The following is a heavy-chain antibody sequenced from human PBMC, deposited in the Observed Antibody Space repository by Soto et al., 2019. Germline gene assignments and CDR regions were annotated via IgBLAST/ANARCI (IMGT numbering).Heavy chain of an antibody. CDR1: GGTFSSYA. J-gene: IGHJ3*02. CDR2: IIPIFGTA. V-gene: IGHV1-69*13. CDR3: ARTYYYDSSGYYYHAFDI. Sequence: GASVKVSCKASGGTFSSYAISWVRQAPGQGLEWMGGIIPIFGTANYAQKFQGRVTITADESTSTAYMEPSSLRSEDTAVYYCARTYYYDSSGYYYHAFDIWGQGTMVTVSS. D-gene: IGHD3-22*01.